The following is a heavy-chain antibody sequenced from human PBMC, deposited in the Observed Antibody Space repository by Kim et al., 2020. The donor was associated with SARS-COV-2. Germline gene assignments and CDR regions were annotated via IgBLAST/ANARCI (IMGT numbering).Heavy chain of an antibody. J-gene: IGHJ6*02. Sequence: GGYLRLSCAASGFTFSIYSMNWVRQAPGKGLEWVSSISSSSSYIYYAYSVKGRFTISRYNAKNSLYLQMNSLRAEDTAVYYCARDPYGGDLFYYYYGMDVWGQGTTVTVSS. V-gene: IGHV3-21*01. CDR1: GFTFSIYS. CDR2: ISSSSSYI. D-gene: IGHD2-21*01. CDR3: ARDPYGGDLFYYYYGMDV.